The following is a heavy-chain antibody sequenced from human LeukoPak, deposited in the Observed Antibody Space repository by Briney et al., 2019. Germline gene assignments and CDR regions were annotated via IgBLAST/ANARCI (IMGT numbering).Heavy chain of an antibody. Sequence: GGSLRLSCAASGFTLSDNYMSWIRQAPGKGLEWVSYISSSASTIYYADSVKGRFTISRDNAKNSLYLQMNSLRAEDSAVYFCARVIDYGSGSYTPRLYYYYYMDVWGKGTTVTNSS. CDR2: ISSSASTI. CDR1: GFTLSDNY. V-gene: IGHV3-11*01. J-gene: IGHJ6*03. CDR3: ARVIDYGSGSYTPRLYYYYYMDV. D-gene: IGHD3-10*01.